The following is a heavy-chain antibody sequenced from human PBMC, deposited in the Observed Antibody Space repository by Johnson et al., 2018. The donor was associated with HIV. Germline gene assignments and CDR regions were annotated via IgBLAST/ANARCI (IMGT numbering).Heavy chain of an antibody. CDR1: GFTFSNYA. J-gene: IGHJ3*02. CDR3: ARGDNYYDSSGYYFAFDI. CDR2: ISSNGGRT. D-gene: IGHD3-22*01. V-gene: IGHV3-64*01. Sequence: VQLVESGGGLVQPGGSLRLSCAASGFTFSNYAMHWVRQAPGKGLEYVSAISSNGGRTYYANSVKGRFTISRDNSKNTLYLQMGSLRAEDMAVYYCARGDNYYDSSGYYFAFDIWGQGTIVTVSS.